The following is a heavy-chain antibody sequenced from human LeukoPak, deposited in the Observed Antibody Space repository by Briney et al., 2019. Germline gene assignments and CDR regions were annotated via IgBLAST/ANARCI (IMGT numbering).Heavy chain of an antibody. CDR1: GFTFSGYG. CDR3: ARDRGYSYGENWFDP. V-gene: IGHV3-30-3*01. D-gene: IGHD5-18*01. CDR2: ISYDGSNK. Sequence: GGSLRLSCAASGFTFSGYGMHWVRQAPGKGLEWVAVISYDGSNKYYADSVKGRFTISRDNSKNTLYLQMNSLRAEDTAVYYCARDRGYSYGENWFDPWGQGTLVTVSS. J-gene: IGHJ5*02.